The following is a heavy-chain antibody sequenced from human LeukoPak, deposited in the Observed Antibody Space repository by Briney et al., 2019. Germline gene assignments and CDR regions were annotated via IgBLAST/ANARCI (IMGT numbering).Heavy chain of an antibody. CDR1: GYTFTSYG. V-gene: IGHV1-18*01. CDR2: ISAYNGNT. J-gene: IGHJ4*02. CDR3: VRDKVVVVATTSGFHGY. Sequence: ASVKVSRKASGYTFTSYGFSWVRQAPGQGLEWMGWISAYNGNTNYARKLQGRVTMTTETSTNTAYMDLESLSSDDTAVDHCVRDKVVVVATTSGFHGYWGQGTLVTVSS. D-gene: IGHD2-15*01.